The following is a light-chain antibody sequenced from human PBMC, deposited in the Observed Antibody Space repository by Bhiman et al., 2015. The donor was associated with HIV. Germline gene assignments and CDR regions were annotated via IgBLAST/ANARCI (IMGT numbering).Light chain of an antibody. Sequence: SVSGSPGQSITISCTGTSNDVGGYDYVSWYQQHPDKAPKLMIYDVSNRPSGVSDRFSGSKSGNTASLTISGLQAEDEADYYCSSYTISNTYVFGTGTKVTVL. CDR2: DVS. CDR3: SSYTISNTYV. J-gene: IGLJ1*01. V-gene: IGLV2-14*03. CDR1: SNDVGGYDY.